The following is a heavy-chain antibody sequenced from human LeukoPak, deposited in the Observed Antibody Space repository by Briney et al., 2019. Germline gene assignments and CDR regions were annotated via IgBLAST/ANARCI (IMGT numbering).Heavy chain of an antibody. V-gene: IGHV3-74*01. J-gene: IGHJ4*02. CDR2: INSDGSST. Sequence: GGSLRLSCAASGFTVSSNYMSWVRQAPGKGLVWVSRINSDGSSTRYADSVKGRFTISRDNAKNTLYLQMNSLRAEDTAVYYCARTWELLPDFDYWGQGTLVTVSS. CDR3: ARTWELLPDFDY. D-gene: IGHD1-26*01. CDR1: GFTVSSNY.